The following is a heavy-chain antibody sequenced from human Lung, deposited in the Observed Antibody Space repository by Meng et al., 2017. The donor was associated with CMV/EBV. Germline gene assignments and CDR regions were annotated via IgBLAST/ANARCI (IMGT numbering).Heavy chain of an antibody. CDR3: ARAGYSDAPAPVE. CDR1: GYTFNSYG. V-gene: IGHV1-18*01. J-gene: IGHJ4*02. D-gene: IGHD5-18*01. Sequence: ASXXVSXKASGYTFNSYGISWVRQAPGQGLEWVGWISAYNGNTNFAEQFKGRVTMTTDTSTTTAYLELRSLRSDDTAVYYCARAGYSDAPAPVEWGQGTXVTGSS. CDR2: ISAYNGNT.